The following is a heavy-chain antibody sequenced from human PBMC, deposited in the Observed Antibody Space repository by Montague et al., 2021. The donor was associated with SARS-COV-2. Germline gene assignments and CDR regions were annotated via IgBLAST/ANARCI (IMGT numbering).Heavy chain of an antibody. CDR3: ASTFTGGLYYFYYYMDV. Sequence: SETLSLTCTVSGGSIRGSTYYWVWIRQPPGKGLEWIRSIYYSGSTYYNPSLKSRVTISVDRSKTQFSLRLSSVTASDTAVYYCASTFTGGLYYFYYYMDVWGKGTTVTVSS. CDR2: IYYSGST. V-gene: IGHV4-39*01. CDR1: GGSIRGSTYY. D-gene: IGHD3-16*01. J-gene: IGHJ6*03.